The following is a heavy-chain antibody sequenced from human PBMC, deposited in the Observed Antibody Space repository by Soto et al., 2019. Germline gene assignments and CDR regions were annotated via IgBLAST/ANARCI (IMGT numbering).Heavy chain of an antibody. D-gene: IGHD6-6*01. J-gene: IGHJ6*02. CDR1: GFTFSSYD. Sequence: GGSLRLSCAASGFTFSSYDMHWVRQATGKGLEWVSAIGTAGDTYYPGSVKGQSTISRENAKNSLYLQMNSLRAGDTAVYYCARVQGKSIAARRGYYGMDVWGQGTTVTVSS. CDR3: ARVQGKSIAARRGYYGMDV. V-gene: IGHV3-13*01. CDR2: IGTAGDT.